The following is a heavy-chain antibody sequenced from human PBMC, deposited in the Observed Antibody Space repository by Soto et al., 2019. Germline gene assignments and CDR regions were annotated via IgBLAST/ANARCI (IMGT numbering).Heavy chain of an antibody. D-gene: IGHD6-13*01. CDR1: GGSVSSYY. Sequence: SETLSLTCTVSGGSVSSYYWSWIRQPPGKGLEWIGYIYYSGSTNYNPSLKSRVTISVDTSKNQFSLKLSSVTAADTAVYYCAIAAAEYFQHWGQGTLVTVSS. CDR3: AIAAAEYFQH. V-gene: IGHV4-59*02. J-gene: IGHJ1*01. CDR2: IYYSGST.